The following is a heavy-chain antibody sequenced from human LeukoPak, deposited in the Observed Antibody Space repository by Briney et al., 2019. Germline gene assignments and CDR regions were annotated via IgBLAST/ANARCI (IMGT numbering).Heavy chain of an antibody. D-gene: IGHD6-6*01. V-gene: IGHV3-73*01. CDR1: GFTFSGSA. Sequence: GGSLRLSCAASGFTFSGSAMHWVRQASGKGLEWVGRVRSNAYSYATAYAASVTGRFTISRDDSNNSLYLQMNSLKTEDTAVYYCARSTIAAPPAFDYWGQGTLVTVSP. J-gene: IGHJ4*02. CDR2: VRSNAYSYAT. CDR3: ARSTIAAPPAFDY.